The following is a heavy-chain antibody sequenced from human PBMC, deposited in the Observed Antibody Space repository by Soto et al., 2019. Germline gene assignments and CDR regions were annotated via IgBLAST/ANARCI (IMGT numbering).Heavy chain of an antibody. J-gene: IGHJ6*02. CDR2: ISGSGGST. CDR1: GFTFSSYA. Sequence: GGSLRLSCAASGFTFSSYAMSWVRQAPGKGLEWVSAISGSGGSTYYADSVKGRFTISRDNSKNTLYLQMNSLRAEDTAVYYCAKDHFRKWELLTEPDWDYYYGMDVWGQGTTVTVSS. V-gene: IGHV3-23*01. D-gene: IGHD1-26*01. CDR3: AKDHFRKWELLTEPDWDYYYGMDV.